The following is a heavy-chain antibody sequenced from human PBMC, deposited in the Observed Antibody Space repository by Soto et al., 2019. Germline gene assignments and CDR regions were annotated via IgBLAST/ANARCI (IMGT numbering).Heavy chain of an antibody. J-gene: IGHJ4*02. D-gene: IGHD2-15*01. Sequence: GGSLRLSCAASGFTFSSYAMSWVRQAPGQGLERVSAISGRDAGTYHADSVKGRFTISRDNSKNTLYLQMNSLRAEDTALYYCAKADKGSCSGTICYSFDYWGQGTLVTVSS. CDR1: GFTFSSYA. CDR2: ISGRDAGT. V-gene: IGHV3-23*01. CDR3: AKADKGSCSGTICYSFDY.